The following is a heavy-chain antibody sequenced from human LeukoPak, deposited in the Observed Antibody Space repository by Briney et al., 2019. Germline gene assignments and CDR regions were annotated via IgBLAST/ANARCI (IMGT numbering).Heavy chain of an antibody. V-gene: IGHV1-18*01. D-gene: IGHD2-15*01. CDR3: ARDGYCSGGSCYSHWPYYGMDV. J-gene: IGHJ6*02. Sequence: ASVKVSCKASGYTFTSYGISWVRQAPGQGLEWMGWISAYNGNTNYAQKFQGRVTITADESTSTAYMELSSLRSEDTAVYYCARDGYCSGGSCYSHWPYYGMDVWGQGTTVTVSS. CDR2: ISAYNGNT. CDR1: GYTFTSYG.